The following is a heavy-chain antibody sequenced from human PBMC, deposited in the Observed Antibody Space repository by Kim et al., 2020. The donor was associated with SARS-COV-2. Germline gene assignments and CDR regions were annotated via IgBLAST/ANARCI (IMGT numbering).Heavy chain of an antibody. CDR2: VNNNNNA. Sequence: GGSLRLSCATSGFTFGAYALRWVRQAPGGGLEWVAIVNNNNNAYYAEFVKGRFTVSRDYSQNTLHLQMDRLRAEDTALFYCAKELTSGGWPAFDS. J-gene: IGHJ5*01. D-gene: IGHD6-19*01. V-gene: IGHV3-23*05. CDR3: AKELTSGGWPAFDS. CDR1: GFTFGAYA.